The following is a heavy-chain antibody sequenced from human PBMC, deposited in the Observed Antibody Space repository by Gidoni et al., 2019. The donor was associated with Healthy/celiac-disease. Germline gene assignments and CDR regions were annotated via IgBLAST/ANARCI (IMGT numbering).Heavy chain of an antibody. CDR2: ISSSSSYI. CDR3: AGAGGKLSAFDI. Sequence: EVQLVESGGGLVKPGGSLRLSCAASGFTFSSYSMNWVRQAPGKGLEWVSSISSSSSYIYYADSVKGRFTISRDNAKNSLYLQMNSLRAEDTAVYYCAGAGGKLSAFDIWGQGTMVTVSS. CDR1: GFTFSSYS. V-gene: IGHV3-21*01. J-gene: IGHJ3*02. D-gene: IGHD3-16*01.